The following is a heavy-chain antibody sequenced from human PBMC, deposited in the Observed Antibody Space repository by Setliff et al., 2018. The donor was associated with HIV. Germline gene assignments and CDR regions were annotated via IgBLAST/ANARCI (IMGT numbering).Heavy chain of an antibody. CDR2: IYYSGST. Sequence: SETLSLTCTVSGGSISSSSYYWGWISQPPGKGLEWIGSIYYSGSTYYNPSLKSRVTISVDMSKNQFSLKLGSVTAADTAVSYCARDDPGGFHFSPDYWGQGALVTVSS. J-gene: IGHJ4*02. D-gene: IGHD6-25*01. CDR1: GGSISSSSYY. V-gene: IGHV4-39*07. CDR3: ARDDPGGFHFSPDY.